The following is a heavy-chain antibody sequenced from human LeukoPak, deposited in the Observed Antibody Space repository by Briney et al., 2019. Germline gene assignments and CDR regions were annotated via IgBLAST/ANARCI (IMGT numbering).Heavy chain of an antibody. J-gene: IGHJ3*02. CDR1: GFTFRNFW. D-gene: IGHD1-26*01. V-gene: IGHV3-7*01. Sequence: RGSLRLSCAASGFTFRNFWMTWVRQAPGRGLEWVATIKGDGSEKFHVDSAKGRITISRDNANNSLHLQMNSLRVDDTAVYYCARDRSSYGDAYDIWGQGTMVTVSS. CDR2: IKGDGSEK. CDR3: ARDRSSYGDAYDI.